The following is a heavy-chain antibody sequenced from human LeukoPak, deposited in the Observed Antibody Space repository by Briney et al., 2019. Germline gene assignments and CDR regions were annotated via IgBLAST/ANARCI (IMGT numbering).Heavy chain of an antibody. D-gene: IGHD5-24*01. V-gene: IGHV5-51*01. CDR1: GYSFTSYW. Sequence: GESLKISCKGSGYSFTSYWIGWVRQMPGKGLEWMGIIYPGDSDTRYSPSFQGQVTISADKSISTAYLQWSSLKASDTAMYYCARHHVAGDGYNSGWDYWGQGTLVTVSS. J-gene: IGHJ4*02. CDR3: ARHHVAGDGYNSGWDY. CDR2: IYPGDSDT.